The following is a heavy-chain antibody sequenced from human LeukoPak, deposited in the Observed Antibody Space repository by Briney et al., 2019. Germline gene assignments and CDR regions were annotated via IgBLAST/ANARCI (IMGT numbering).Heavy chain of an antibody. CDR3: AKDHAGTGRAFEY. J-gene: IGHJ4*02. Sequence: GTSLRLSCVTSGFTFRTCVVHWVSQAPGKGLEWVALMSYDGIKTYYADSVKGRFTISRDSSKDTLYLQMSSLRPDDTAVYYCAKDHAGTGRAFEYWGQGTLVTVSS. CDR2: MSYDGIKT. CDR1: GFTFRTCV. V-gene: IGHV3-30*04. D-gene: IGHD1-1*01.